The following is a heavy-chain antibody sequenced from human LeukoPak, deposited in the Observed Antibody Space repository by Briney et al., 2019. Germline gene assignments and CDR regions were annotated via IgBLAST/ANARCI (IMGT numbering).Heavy chain of an antibody. CDR1: GFTFSSYW. CDR3: AHLLFSPYCGGDCYAATSDY. CDR2: INSDGSSI. Sequence: PGGSLRLSCAASGFTFSSYWMHWVRQAPGKGLVWVSRINSDGSSISYADSVKGRFTISRDNAKNTLYLQMNSLRAEDTAVYYCAHLLFSPYCGGDCYAATSDYWGQGTLVTVCS. J-gene: IGHJ4*02. D-gene: IGHD2-21*02. V-gene: IGHV3-74*01.